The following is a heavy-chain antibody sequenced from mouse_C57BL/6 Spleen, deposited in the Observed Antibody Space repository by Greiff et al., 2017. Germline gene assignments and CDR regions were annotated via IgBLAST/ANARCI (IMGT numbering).Heavy chain of an antibody. V-gene: IGHV3-6*01. CDR2: ISYDGSN. CDR1: GYSITSGYY. CDR3: ARDRDSNYSWFAY. D-gene: IGHD2-5*01. Sequence: VQLKESGPGLVKPSQSLSLTCSVTGYSITSGYYWNWIRQFPGNKLEWMGYISYDGSNNYNPSLKNRISITRDTSKNQFFLKLNSVTTEDTATYYCARDRDSNYSWFAYWGQGTLVTVSA. J-gene: IGHJ3*01.